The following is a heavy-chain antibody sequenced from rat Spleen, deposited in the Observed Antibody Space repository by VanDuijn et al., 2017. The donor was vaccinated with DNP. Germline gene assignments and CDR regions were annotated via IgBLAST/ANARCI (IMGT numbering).Heavy chain of an antibody. CDR1: GFTFNNYW. V-gene: IGHV5-31*01. D-gene: IGHD1-11*01. J-gene: IGHJ2*01. Sequence: EVQLVESGGDLVQPGRSLKLSCVASGFTFNNYWMTWIRQVPGKGLEWVASITSSGDNTYSPDSVKGRFTISRDNAKNTLYLQMNSLRSEDTATYYCARGGRSYFDYWGQGVMVTVSS. CDR3: ARGGRSYFDY. CDR2: ITSSGDNT.